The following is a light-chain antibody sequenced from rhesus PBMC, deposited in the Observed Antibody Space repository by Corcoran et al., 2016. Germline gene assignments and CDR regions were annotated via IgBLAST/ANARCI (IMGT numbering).Light chain of an antibody. CDR1: QGITND. Sequence: DIQMTQSPSSLSASVGDRVTITCRASQGITNDLAWYQQKPGETPKLRIYEASTLQSGIPSRFSGSGSWTDFTLTITSLQSEDFGTYHCQHYYSTPRTFGQGTKVEI. CDR3: QHYYSTPRT. CDR2: EAS. J-gene: IGKJ1*01. V-gene: IGKV1-25*01.